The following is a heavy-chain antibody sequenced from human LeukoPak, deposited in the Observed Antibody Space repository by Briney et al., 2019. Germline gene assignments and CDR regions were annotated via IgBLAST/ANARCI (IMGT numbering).Heavy chain of an antibody. V-gene: IGHV3-48*03. Sequence: PGGSLRLSCAASGFTLSTYEMTWVRQAPGKGLEWISFITSSGSPTFYADSVKGRFTIFRDTAKNSLFLQMNNLRGEDTAVYYCARDISSSTRAFDIWGQGTMVTVS. J-gene: IGHJ3*02. CDR2: ITSSGSPT. CDR3: ARDISSSTRAFDI. D-gene: IGHD2-15*01. CDR1: GFTLSTYE.